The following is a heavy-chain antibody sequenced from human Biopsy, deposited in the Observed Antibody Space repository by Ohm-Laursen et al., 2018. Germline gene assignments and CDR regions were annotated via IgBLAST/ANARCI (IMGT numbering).Heavy chain of an antibody. Sequence: PSDTLSLTCAVYGGSFTGYYWSWIRQPPGKGLEWIGDITQSGSTNYSPSLKSRVTISVDTAKKQFSLSLRSVTAADTAVYYCARVPLPGIGAAYQGRFLYGMDVWGQGTTVSVSS. CDR3: ARVPLPGIGAAYQGRFLYGMDV. CDR2: ITQSGST. J-gene: IGHJ6*02. CDR1: GGSFTGYY. D-gene: IGHD6-13*01. V-gene: IGHV4-34*01.